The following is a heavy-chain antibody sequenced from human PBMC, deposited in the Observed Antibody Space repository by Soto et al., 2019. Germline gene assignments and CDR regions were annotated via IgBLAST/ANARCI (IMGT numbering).Heavy chain of an antibody. Sequence: SETLSLTCTVSGGSISSGGYYWSWIRQHPGKGLEWIGYIYYSGRTNYNPSLKSRVTISVDTSKNQFSLKLNSVTAADTAVYYCARVFSDSSSFFDPWGQGTLVTV. CDR2: IYYSGRT. CDR3: ARVFSDSSSFFDP. J-gene: IGHJ5*02. CDR1: GGSISSGGYY. V-gene: IGHV4-31*03. D-gene: IGHD6-13*01.